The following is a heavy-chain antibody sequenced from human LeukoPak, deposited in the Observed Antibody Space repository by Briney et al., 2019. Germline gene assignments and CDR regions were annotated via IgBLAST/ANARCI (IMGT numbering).Heavy chain of an antibody. V-gene: IGHV3-48*01. D-gene: IGHD1-26*01. CDR3: ARGLIVGYDDCY. CDR2: ISSSSTI. J-gene: IGHJ4*02. CDR1: GFTFSSYS. Sequence: GGSLRLSCAASGFTFSSYSMNWVRQAPGKGLEWVSYISSSSTIYYADSVKGRFTISRDNAKNSLYLQMNSLRAEDTAVYYCARGLIVGYDDCYWGQGTLVTVSS.